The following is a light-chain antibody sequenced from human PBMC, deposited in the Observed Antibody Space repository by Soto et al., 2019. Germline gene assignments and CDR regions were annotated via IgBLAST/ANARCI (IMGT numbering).Light chain of an antibody. J-gene: IGKJ5*01. CDR3: QHRMNWPLT. V-gene: IGKV3-11*01. Sequence: EIVLTQSPATLSLSPGERATLSCRASQSVSRYLAWYQQKPGQAPRLLIYDASNRATGIPARFSGSGSETDFTLTISSLEPEDFAVYYCQHRMNWPLTFGQGTRLENK. CDR1: QSVSRY. CDR2: DAS.